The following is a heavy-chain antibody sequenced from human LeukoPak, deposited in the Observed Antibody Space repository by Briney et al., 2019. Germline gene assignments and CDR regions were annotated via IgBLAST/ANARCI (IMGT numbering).Heavy chain of an antibody. CDR1: GYTLTELS. CDR3: ATDILPTMVRGVTDYYYGMDV. Sequence: GASVKVSCNVSGYTLTELSMHWVRQAPGKGLEWMGGFDPEDGETIYAQKFQGRVTMTEDTSTDTAYMELSSLRSEDTAVYYCATDILPTMVRGVTDYYYGMDVWGQGTTVTVSS. D-gene: IGHD3-10*01. J-gene: IGHJ6*02. CDR2: FDPEDGET. V-gene: IGHV1-24*01.